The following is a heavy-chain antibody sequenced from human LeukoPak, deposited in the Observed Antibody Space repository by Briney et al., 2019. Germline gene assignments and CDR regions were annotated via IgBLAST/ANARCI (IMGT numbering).Heavy chain of an antibody. V-gene: IGHV4-4*02. CDR3: ATAAGSGLIDY. J-gene: IGHJ4*02. CDR2: IHHSGST. Sequence: SETLSLTCTVSGDSISSSIWWSWVRQPPGKGLEWIGEIHHSGSTNYNPYLKSRVTISLDTSKNQFSLNLNSVTAADTALYFCATAAGSGLIDYWGQGILVIVSS. CDR1: GDSISSSIW. D-gene: IGHD6-19*01.